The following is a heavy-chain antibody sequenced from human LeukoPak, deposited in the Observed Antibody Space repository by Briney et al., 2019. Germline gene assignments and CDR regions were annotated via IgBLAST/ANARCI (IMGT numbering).Heavy chain of an antibody. Sequence: GGSLRLSCAASGFTFSTCNMNWVRQAPGKGLEWVSSITSSSSYIYYADSVKGRFTISRDNAKNSLYLQMNSLRAEDTAVYYCARDPYSGGYGDYYYYYMDLWGQGTTVTISS. V-gene: IGHV3-21*01. J-gene: IGHJ6*03. CDR2: ITSSSSYI. CDR3: ARDPYSGGYGDYYYYYMDL. CDR1: GFTFSTCN. D-gene: IGHD1-26*01.